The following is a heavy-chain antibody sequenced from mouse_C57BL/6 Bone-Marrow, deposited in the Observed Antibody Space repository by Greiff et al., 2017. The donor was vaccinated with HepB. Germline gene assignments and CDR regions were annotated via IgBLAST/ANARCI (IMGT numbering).Heavy chain of an antibody. V-gene: IGHV1-64*01. CDR1: GYTFTSYW. J-gene: IGHJ4*01. Sequence: VKLQQPGAELVKPGASVKLSCKASGYTFTSYWMHWVKQRPGQGLEWIGMIHPNSGSTNYNEKFKSKATLTVDKSSSTAYMQLSSLTSEDSAVYYCARQEFYAMDYWGQGTSVTVSS. CDR2: IHPNSGST. CDR3: ARQEFYAMDY.